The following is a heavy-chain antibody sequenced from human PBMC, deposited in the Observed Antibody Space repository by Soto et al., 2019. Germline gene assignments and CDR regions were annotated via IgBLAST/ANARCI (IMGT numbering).Heavy chain of an antibody. D-gene: IGHD5-12*01. V-gene: IGHV3-49*03. CDR1: GFTFGDYA. J-gene: IGHJ4*02. Sequence: GGSLRLSCTASGFTFGDYAMSWFRQAPGKGLEWVGFIRSKAYGGTTEYAASVKGRFTISRDDSKSIAYLQMNSLKTEDTAVYYCTRAVYSGYDYESFDYWGQGTLVTVSS. CDR3: TRAVYSGYDYESFDY. CDR2: IRSKAYGGTT.